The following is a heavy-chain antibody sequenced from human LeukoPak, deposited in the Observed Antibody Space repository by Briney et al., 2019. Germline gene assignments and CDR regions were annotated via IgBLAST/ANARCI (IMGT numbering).Heavy chain of an antibody. CDR3: ARDLVYCTNGVCFTAPPLNWFDP. CDR2: INPNSGGT. J-gene: IGHJ5*02. D-gene: IGHD2-8*01. CDR1: VYTFTGYY. Sequence: ASVKVSCKASVYTFTGYYMHWVRQAPGQGLEWMGWINPNSGGTNYAQKFQGRVTMTRDTSISTAYMELSRLRSDDTAVYYCARDLVYCTNGVCFTAPPLNWFDPWGQGTLVTVSS. V-gene: IGHV1-2*02.